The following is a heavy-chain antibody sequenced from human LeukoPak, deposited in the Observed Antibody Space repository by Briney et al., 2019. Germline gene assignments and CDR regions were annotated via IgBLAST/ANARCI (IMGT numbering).Heavy chain of an antibody. Sequence: GGSLRLSCAASGSTFSSFAIHWVRQAPGKGLEWVAFIPYDGNNKYYADSVKGRFTISRDNSKNTLYLQMNSLRAEDTAVYYCAKDFSEYQLLTLNWFDPWGQGTLVTVSS. J-gene: IGHJ5*02. V-gene: IGHV3-30*02. CDR3: AKDFSEYQLLTLNWFDP. D-gene: IGHD2-2*01. CDR1: GSTFSSFA. CDR2: IPYDGNNK.